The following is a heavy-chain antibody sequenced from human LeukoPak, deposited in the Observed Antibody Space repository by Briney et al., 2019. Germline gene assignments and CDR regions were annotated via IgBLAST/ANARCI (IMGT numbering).Heavy chain of an antibody. Sequence: SQTLSLTCTVAGGSVSAYYWSWIRQPAGKGLEWIGRFYARGSTNYNPSLKSRVTMSVDTSKSHFSLKLTSVTAADTAVYYCARDTYYYCYMGVWGKGATGT. CDR3: ARDTYYYCYMGV. CDR2: FYARGST. V-gene: IGHV4-4*07. J-gene: IGHJ6*03. CDR1: GGSVSAYY.